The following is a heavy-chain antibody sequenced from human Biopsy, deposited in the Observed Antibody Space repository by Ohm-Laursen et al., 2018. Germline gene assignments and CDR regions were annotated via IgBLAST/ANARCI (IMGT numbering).Heavy chain of an antibody. D-gene: IGHD6-25*01. J-gene: IGHJ6*02. CDR2: IIPMFGPA. Sequence: YSEKVSCQASGGTFSSDAITWVRQAPGQGLEGMGGIIPMFGPANYAQKFQGRVTITADESTSTAYMELSSLRSEDTAVYYCASSNSGTYDVWGQGTTVTVSS. CDR1: GGTFSSDA. V-gene: IGHV1-69*01. CDR3: ASSNSGTYDV.